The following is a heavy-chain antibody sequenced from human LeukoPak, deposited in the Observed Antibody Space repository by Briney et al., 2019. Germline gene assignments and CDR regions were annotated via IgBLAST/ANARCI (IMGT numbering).Heavy chain of an antibody. J-gene: IGHJ3*02. Sequence: SETLSLTCAVYGGSFSGYYWSWIRQPPGKGLEWIGEINHSGSTNYNPSLKSRVTISVDTSKNQFSLKLSSVTAADTAVYYCAREGSIDASDIWGQGTMVTVSS. CDR2: INHSGST. CDR3: AREGSIDASDI. V-gene: IGHV4-34*01. CDR1: GGSFSGYY. D-gene: IGHD2-2*01.